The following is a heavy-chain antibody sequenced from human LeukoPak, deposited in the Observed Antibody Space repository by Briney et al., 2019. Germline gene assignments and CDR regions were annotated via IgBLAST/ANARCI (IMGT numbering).Heavy chain of an antibody. V-gene: IGHV4-30-2*01. CDR2: IYHSGST. Sequence: PSETLSLTCAVSGGSISSGGYSWSWIRQPPGKGLEWIGYIYHSGSTYYNPSLKSRVTISVGRSKNQFSLKLSSVTAADTAVYYCARGYYYDSSGYYFDYWGQGTLVTVSS. CDR3: ARGYYYDSSGYYFDY. CDR1: GGSISSGGYS. D-gene: IGHD3-22*01. J-gene: IGHJ4*02.